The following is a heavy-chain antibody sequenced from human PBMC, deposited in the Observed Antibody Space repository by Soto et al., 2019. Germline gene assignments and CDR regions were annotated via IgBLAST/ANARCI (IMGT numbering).Heavy chain of an antibody. V-gene: IGHV4-59*01. CDR3: ASSNIAAAGFYYYGMDV. CDR1: GGSISSYY. D-gene: IGHD6-13*01. CDR2: IYYSGST. J-gene: IGHJ6*01. Sequence: LRETLSLTCTVSGGSISSYYWSWIRQPPGKGLEWIGYIYYSGSTNYNPSLKSRVTISVDTSKNQFSLKLSSVTAADTAVYYCASSNIAAAGFYYYGMDVWGRGTTVTVSS.